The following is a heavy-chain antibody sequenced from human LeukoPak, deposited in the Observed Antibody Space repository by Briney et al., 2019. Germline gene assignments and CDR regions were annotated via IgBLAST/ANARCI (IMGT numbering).Heavy chain of an antibody. CDR1: GFTFSNYT. CDR2: ISGSGANT. J-gene: IGHJ4*02. CDR3: TRVYDSSGYYYYFDY. V-gene: IGHV3-23*01. Sequence: PGGSLRLSCAASGFTFSNYTMSWVRQAPGKGLEWVSAISGSGANTYYADSVEGRFTISRDNSKNTLYLQMNSLRAEDTAVYYCTRVYDSSGYYYYFDYWGQGTLVTVSS. D-gene: IGHD3-22*01.